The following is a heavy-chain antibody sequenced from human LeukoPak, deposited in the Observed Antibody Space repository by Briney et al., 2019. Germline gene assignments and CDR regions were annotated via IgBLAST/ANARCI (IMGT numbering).Heavy chain of an antibody. J-gene: IGHJ4*02. CDR2: IYSGGST. D-gene: IGHD2-21*02. CDR3: ARARGGDSVDY. Sequence: GGSLRLSCAASGFTFSSYAMSWVRQAPGKGLEWVSVIYSGGSTYYADSVKGRFTISRDNSKNTLYLQMNSLRAEGTAVYYCARARGGDSVDYWGQGTLVTVSS. CDR1: GFTFSSYA. V-gene: IGHV3-53*01.